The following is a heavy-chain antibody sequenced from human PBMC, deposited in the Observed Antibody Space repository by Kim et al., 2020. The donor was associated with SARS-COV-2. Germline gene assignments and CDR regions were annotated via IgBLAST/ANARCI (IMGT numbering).Heavy chain of an antibody. CDR3: VKELGRYFDY. J-gene: IGHJ4*02. D-gene: IGHD3-16*01. Sequence: STYCADSVKGRFTISRDNSKNTLYLQMSSLRAEDTAVYYCVKELGRYFDYWGQGTLVTVSS. V-gene: IGHV3-64D*06. CDR2: ST.